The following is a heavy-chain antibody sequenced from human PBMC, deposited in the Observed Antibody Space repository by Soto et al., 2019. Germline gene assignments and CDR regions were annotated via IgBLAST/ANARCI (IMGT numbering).Heavy chain of an antibody. D-gene: IGHD3-10*01. J-gene: IGHJ6*02. CDR3: TRQPKYYYGSGSYYSVLARTSGKYYYGMDV. V-gene: IGHV3-73*02. CDR2: IRSKANSYAT. CDR1: GFTFSGSA. Sequence: EVQLGESGGGLVQPGGALKLSCAASGFTFSGSAMHWVRKASGKGLEWVGRIRSKANSYATAYAASVKGRFTISRDDSKNTAYLQMNSLKTEDTAVYYCTRQPKYYYGSGSYYSVLARTSGKYYYGMDVWGQGTTVTVSS.